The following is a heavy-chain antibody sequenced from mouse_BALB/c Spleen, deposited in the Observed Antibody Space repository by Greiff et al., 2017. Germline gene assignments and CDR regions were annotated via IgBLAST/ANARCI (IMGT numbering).Heavy chain of an antibody. J-gene: IGHJ4*01. CDR3: ARHEDYDYGDYYAMDY. CDR1: GFTFSSYT. V-gene: IGHV5-12-2*01. D-gene: IGHD2-4*01. CDR2: ISNGGGST. Sequence: EVKVEESGGGLVQPGGSLKLSCAAYGFTFSSYTMSWVRQTPEKRLEWVAYISNGGGSTYYPDTVKGRFTISRDNAKNTLYLQMSSLKSEDTAMYYCARHEDYDYGDYYAMDYWGQGTSVTVSS.